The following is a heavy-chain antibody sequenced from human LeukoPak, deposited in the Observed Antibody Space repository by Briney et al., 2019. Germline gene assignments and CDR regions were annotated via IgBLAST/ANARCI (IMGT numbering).Heavy chain of an antibody. CDR2: INPSGGST. CDR1: GYTFTSYY. J-gene: IGHJ5*02. D-gene: IGHD6-6*01. Sequence: ASVKVSCKASGYTFTSYYMHWVRQAPGQGLEWMGIINPSGGSTSYAQKFQGRVTMTRDTSTSTVYMELSSLRSEDTAVYYCARGETIAARPSNWFDPWGQGTLVTVSS. V-gene: IGHV1-46*01. CDR3: ARGETIAARPSNWFDP.